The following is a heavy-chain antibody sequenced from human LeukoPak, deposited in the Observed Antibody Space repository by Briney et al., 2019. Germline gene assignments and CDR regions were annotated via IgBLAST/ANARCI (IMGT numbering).Heavy chain of an antibody. D-gene: IGHD3-22*01. V-gene: IGHV4-59*08. J-gene: IGHJ4*02. Sequence: SETLSLTCTVSGGSISNYYWTWIRQPPGKGLEWIGYIYYSGATYYNPSLKSRVTISVDTSKNQFSLKLSSVTAADTAVYYCARGYYYDSSGYFYFDYWGQGTLVTVSS. CDR2: IYYSGAT. CDR3: ARGYYYDSSGYFYFDY. CDR1: GGSISNYY.